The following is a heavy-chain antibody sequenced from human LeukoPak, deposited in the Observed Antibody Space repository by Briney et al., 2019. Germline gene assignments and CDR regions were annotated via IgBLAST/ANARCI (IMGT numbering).Heavy chain of an antibody. D-gene: IGHD1-26*01. V-gene: IGHV3-20*04. Sequence: GGSLRLSCAASGFTFDDYGMSWVRQAPGKGLEWVSGINWNGGSTGYADSVKGRFTTSRDNAKNSLYLQMNSLRAEDTALYYCARTQTPGVGANDAFDIWGQGTMVTVSS. CDR1: GFTFDDYG. CDR2: INWNGGST. J-gene: IGHJ3*02. CDR3: ARTQTPGVGANDAFDI.